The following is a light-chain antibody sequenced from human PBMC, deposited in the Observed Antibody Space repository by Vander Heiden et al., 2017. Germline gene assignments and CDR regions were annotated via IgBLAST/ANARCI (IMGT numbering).Light chain of an antibody. CDR2: DVS. J-gene: IGLJ1*01. CDR3: CSYAGSNTYV. CDR1: SSDVAAYNF. Sequence: QSALTQPRSVSGSPGQSVTISCTGTSSDVAAYNFVSWYQQHPGKAPKLIIYDVSKRPSGVPNRFAGSKSGNTATLTISGLQAEDEADYYCCSYAGSNTYVFGSGTKVTVL. V-gene: IGLV2-11*01.